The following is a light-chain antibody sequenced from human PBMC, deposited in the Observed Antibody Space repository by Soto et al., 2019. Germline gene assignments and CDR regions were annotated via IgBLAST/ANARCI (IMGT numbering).Light chain of an antibody. CDR3: CSYAASNTFV. CDR2: DVS. CDR1: SSDVGGYNY. V-gene: IGLV2-11*01. Sequence: QSALTQPRSVSGSPGQSVTISCTGTSSDVGGYNYVSGYQQYSGKAPKVMIYDVSKRPSGVPDRFSGSKSGNTASLTISGLQAEDEADYYCCSYAASNTFVFGTGTKLTVL. J-gene: IGLJ1*01.